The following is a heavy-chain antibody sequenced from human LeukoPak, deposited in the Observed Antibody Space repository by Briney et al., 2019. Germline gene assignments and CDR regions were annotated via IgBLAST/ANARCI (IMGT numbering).Heavy chain of an antibody. J-gene: IGHJ5*02. V-gene: IGHV4-34*01. Sequence: SETLSLTCAVYGGSFSGYYWSRIRQPPGKGLEWIGEINHSGSTNYNPSLKSRVTISVDTSKNQFSLKLSSVTAADTAVYYCARGGYDYGDYVGYNWFDPWGQGTLVTVSS. CDR2: INHSGST. CDR3: ARGGYDYGDYVGYNWFDP. D-gene: IGHD4-17*01. CDR1: GGSFSGYY.